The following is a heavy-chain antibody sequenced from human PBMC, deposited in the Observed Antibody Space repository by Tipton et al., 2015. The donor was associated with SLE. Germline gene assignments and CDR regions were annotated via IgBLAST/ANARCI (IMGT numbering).Heavy chain of an antibody. J-gene: IGHJ6*03. V-gene: IGHV3-48*03. CDR1: GFTLSTYE. CDR2: ISRSDRTI. CDR3: ARPIITPSRYYYYMDV. D-gene: IGHD5-24*01. Sequence: SLRLSCAASGFTLSTYEMNWVRQAPGKGLEWVSFISRSDRTIYYADSVRGRFTISRDSAKNSLYLQMDSLRAEDTAVYYCARPIITPSRYYYYMDVWGKGTTVTVSS.